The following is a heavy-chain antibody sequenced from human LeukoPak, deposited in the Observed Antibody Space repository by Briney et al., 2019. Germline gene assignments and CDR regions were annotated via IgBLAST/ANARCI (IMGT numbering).Heavy chain of an antibody. Sequence: ASVKVSCKASGGTFSSYAISWVRQAPGQRLEWMGWINAGNGNTKYSQEFQGRVTITRDTSASTAYMELSSLRSEDMAVYYCARGLAAAGSWFDPWGQGTLVTVSS. CDR1: GGTFSSYA. J-gene: IGHJ5*02. D-gene: IGHD6-13*01. CDR2: INAGNGNT. V-gene: IGHV1-3*03. CDR3: ARGLAAAGSWFDP.